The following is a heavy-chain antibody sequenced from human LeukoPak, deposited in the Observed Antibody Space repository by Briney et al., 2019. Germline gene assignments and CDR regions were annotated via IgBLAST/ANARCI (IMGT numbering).Heavy chain of an antibody. CDR3: ARALEWLSSGGCYDY. CDR1: GGTFSSYA. D-gene: IGHD3-3*01. CDR2: IIPIFGTA. Sequence: PVKVSCKASGGTFSSYAISWVRQAPGQGLEWMGGIIPIFGTANYAQKFQGRVTITADESTSTAYMELSSLRSEDTAVYYCARALEWLSSGGCYDYWGQGTLVTVSS. J-gene: IGHJ4*02. V-gene: IGHV1-69*13.